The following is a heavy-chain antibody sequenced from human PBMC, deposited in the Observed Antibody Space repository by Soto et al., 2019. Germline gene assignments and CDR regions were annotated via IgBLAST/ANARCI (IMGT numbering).Heavy chain of an antibody. V-gene: IGHV3-30*18. D-gene: IGHD6-13*01. Sequence: QVQLVESGGGVVQPGRSLRLSCVASGFTLRSCGMHWVRLAPGKGLEWVAIMSADGSYRYYADSVKGRFTISRDSSMNTLYLQMNSLRAEDTAMYYCAKDYSDSWTFDYWGQGTLVTVSS. CDR2: MSADGSYR. CDR3: AKDYSDSWTFDY. CDR1: GFTLRSCG. J-gene: IGHJ4*02.